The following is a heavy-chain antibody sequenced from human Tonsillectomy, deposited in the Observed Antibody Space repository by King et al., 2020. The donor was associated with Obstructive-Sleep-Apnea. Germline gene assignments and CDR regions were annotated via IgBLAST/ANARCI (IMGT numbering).Heavy chain of an antibody. Sequence: HLQLQESGPGLVKPSETLSLTCTVSGGAIASYSYFWGWIRQPPGKGLEWIASIYSNGNTYYSPSLKSRISISVDTTKNQFSLKLKFLTAADTAVYFCAKECGSTGARWFDPWGQGTRVTVSS. D-gene: IGHD1-7*01. CDR1: GGAIASYSYF. J-gene: IGHJ5*02. CDR3: AKECGSTGARWFDP. CDR2: IYSNGNT. V-gene: IGHV4-39*07.